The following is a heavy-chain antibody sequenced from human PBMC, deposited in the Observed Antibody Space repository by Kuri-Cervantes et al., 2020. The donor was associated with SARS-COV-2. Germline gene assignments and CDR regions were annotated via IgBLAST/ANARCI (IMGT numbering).Heavy chain of an antibody. V-gene: IGHV1-18*01. D-gene: IGHD3-10*01. CDR2: ISAYNGNT. CDR3: ARSGWGSGSYYSTYYYYYMDV. CDR1: GYTFTSYG. Sequence: ASVKVSCKASGYTFTSYGISWVRQAPGQGLEWMGWISAYNGNTNYAQKFQGRVTITADESTSTAYMELSSLRSEDTAVYYCARSGWGSGSYYSTYYYYYMDVWGKGTTVTVSS. J-gene: IGHJ6*03.